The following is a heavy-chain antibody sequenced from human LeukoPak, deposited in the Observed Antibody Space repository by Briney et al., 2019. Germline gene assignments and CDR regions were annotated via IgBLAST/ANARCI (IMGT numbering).Heavy chain of an antibody. D-gene: IGHD1-7*01. CDR2: TYYGSN. CDR3: ARGQNSAFDV. V-gene: IGHV6-1*01. CDR1: GDSVSRSGVA. Sequence: SQTLSLTCDISGDSVSRSGVAWNWIRQSPSRGLEWLGRTYYGSNEYSVSMRGRITIGTDASNNHFSLQLNSMTPDDTAMYYCARGQNSAFDVWSQGIMVTVSS. J-gene: IGHJ3*01.